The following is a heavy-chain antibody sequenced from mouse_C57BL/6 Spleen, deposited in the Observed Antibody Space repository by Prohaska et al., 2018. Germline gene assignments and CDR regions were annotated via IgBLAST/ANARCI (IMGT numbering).Heavy chain of an antibody. CDR2: INHGSGGM. CDR3: ARSGGPYAMDY. CDR1: GYAFTNYL. V-gene: IGHV1-54*01. D-gene: IGHD3-1*01. Sequence: QVQLQQSGAELVRPGTSVKVSCKASGYAFTNYLIEWVKQRPGQGLEWIGVINHGSGGMNYNEKCKGKATLTADKSASTAYMQLSSLTSEDSAVYFCARSGGPYAMDYWGQGPSVTVSS. J-gene: IGHJ4*01.